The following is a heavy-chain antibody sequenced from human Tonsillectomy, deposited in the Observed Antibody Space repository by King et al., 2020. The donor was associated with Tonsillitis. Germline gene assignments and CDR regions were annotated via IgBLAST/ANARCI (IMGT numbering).Heavy chain of an antibody. D-gene: IGHD3-22*01. J-gene: IGHJ3*02. CDR2: INPNSGGT. CDR3: ARDIDPYYYGSSGYDEAFDI. Sequence: QLVQSGAEVKKPGASVKVSCKASGYSFTDYYIHWVRQAPGQGLEWMGWINPNSGGTNYAQKFQGRVTMTRDMSISTAYMELRRLRSDDTAVYYCARDIDPYYYGSSGYDEAFDIWGQGTMVTVSS. V-gene: IGHV1-2*02. CDR1: GYSFTDYY.